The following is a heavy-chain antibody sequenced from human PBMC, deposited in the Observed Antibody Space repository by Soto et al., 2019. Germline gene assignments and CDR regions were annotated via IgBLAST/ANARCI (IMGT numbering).Heavy chain of an antibody. CDR3: VKDTSSSPYYMDV. V-gene: IGHV3-23*01. CDR2: ITCSTGST. J-gene: IGHJ6*03. CDR1: GFTFSNFA. D-gene: IGHD2-2*01. Sequence: EVQVLESGGGSVQPGGPLRLSCAASGFTFSNFAMGWFRHAPGKGLEWVSEITCSTGSTYYADSVRGRFFISRDNSKNTLHLQMNSLRVEDTAVYYCVKDTSSSPYYMDVWGKGTTVTVSS.